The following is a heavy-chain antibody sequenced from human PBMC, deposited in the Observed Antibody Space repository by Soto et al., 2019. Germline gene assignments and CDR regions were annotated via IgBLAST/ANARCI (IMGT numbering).Heavy chain of an antibody. D-gene: IGHD2-2*02. CDR1: GYTFTGYY. J-gene: IGHJ6*02. Sequence: ASVKVSCKASGYTFTGYYMHWVRQAPGQGLEWMGWINPNSGGTNYAQKFQGWVTMTRDTSISTAYMELSRLRSDDTAVYYCARGSFSSTSCYKGGDYYYYGMDVWGQGTTVTVSS. CDR3: ARGSFSSTSCYKGGDYYYYGMDV. CDR2: INPNSGGT. V-gene: IGHV1-2*04.